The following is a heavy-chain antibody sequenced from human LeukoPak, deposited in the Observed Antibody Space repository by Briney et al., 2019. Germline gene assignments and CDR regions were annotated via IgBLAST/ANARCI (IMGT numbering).Heavy chain of an antibody. J-gene: IGHJ5*01. CDR2: AYYRSKWNN. CDR1: GDSVSTNSAT. Sequence: SQTLSLTCAISGDSVSTNSATWTWLRQSPSRGLEWLGRAYYRSKWNNDYAVSMKSRITINPDTSKNQFSLQLNSVTPEDTAVYYCARLVGASWFDSWGQGTLVTVSS. CDR3: ARLVGASWFDS. V-gene: IGHV6-1*01. D-gene: IGHD1-26*01.